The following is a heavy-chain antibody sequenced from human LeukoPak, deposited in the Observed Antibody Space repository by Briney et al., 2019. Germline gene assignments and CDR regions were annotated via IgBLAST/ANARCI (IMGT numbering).Heavy chain of an antibody. CDR3: ARGNSASDSYYYYYMDV. Sequence: SETLSLTCAVYGGSYRGYYWTWIRQPPGKGVEWIGEINHSGSTNYNPSLKSPVTISVDTSKNQFSLKLSSVTAADMAVYYCARGNSASDSYYYYYMDVWGKGTTVTVSS. J-gene: IGHJ6*03. V-gene: IGHV4-34*01. CDR2: INHSGST. CDR1: GGSYRGYY. D-gene: IGHD5-12*01.